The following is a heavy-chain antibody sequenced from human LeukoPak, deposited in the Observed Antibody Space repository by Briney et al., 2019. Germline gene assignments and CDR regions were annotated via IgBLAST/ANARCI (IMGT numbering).Heavy chain of an antibody. CDR3: ARHLYGYCSGGSCYSYPYYFDY. CDR1: GGSFSGYY. J-gene: IGHJ4*02. D-gene: IGHD2-15*01. V-gene: IGHV4-34*01. Sequence: SETLSLTCAVYGGSFSGYYWSWIRQPPGKGLEWIGEINHSGSTNYNPSLKSRVTISVDTSKDQFSLKLSSVTAADTAVYYCARHLYGYCSGGSCYSYPYYFDYWGQGTLVTVSS. CDR2: INHSGST.